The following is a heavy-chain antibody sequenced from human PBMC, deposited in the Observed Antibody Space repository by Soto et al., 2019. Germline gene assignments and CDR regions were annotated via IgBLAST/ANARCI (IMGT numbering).Heavy chain of an antibody. V-gene: IGHV4-39*02. Sequence: SETLTLTCTVSGGSISSTSISWGWNPPPPGQGLQWIGSIYYSGSTYYNPSLQRRVTISVDTSKNPFSLRLNSVTPADTAVYYCARCGSSCSGASCYFSFDPWGQGIRVTV. J-gene: IGHJ5*02. D-gene: IGHD2-2*01. CDR2: IYYSGST. CDR1: GGSISSTSIS. CDR3: ARCGSSCSGASCYFSFDP.